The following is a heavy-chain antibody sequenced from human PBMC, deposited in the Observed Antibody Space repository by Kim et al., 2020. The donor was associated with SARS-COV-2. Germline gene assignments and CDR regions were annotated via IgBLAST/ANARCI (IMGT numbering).Heavy chain of an antibody. CDR2: ISYDGSNK. J-gene: IGHJ4*01. D-gene: IGHD3-16*02. V-gene: IGHV3-30-3*01. CDR1: GFTFSSYA. CDR3: ARDHSTFGGVIVQYYFD. Sequence: GGSLRLSCAASGFTFSSYAMHWVRQAPGKGLEWVAVISYDGSNKYYADSVKGRFTISRDNSKNTLYLQMNSLRAEDTAVYYCARDHSTFGGVIVQYYFD.